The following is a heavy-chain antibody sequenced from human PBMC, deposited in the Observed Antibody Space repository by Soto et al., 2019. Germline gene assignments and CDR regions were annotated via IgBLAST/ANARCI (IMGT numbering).Heavy chain of an antibody. D-gene: IGHD2-15*01. V-gene: IGHV4-38-2*01. CDR3: ARGWYYFDF. CDR1: VEPMTGGYY. CDR2: IYYGGTT. J-gene: IGHJ4*02. Sequence: PSETLSLTCDVSVEPMTGGYYWGWIRQSPGKGLEWIGNIYYGGTTYYNPSLRSRLAISIDTSKNQFSLRLSSVTAADTALYYCARGWYYFDFWGQGTLVTVSS.